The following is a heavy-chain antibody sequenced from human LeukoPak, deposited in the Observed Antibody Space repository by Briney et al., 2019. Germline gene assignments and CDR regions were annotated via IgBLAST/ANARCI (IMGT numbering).Heavy chain of an antibody. Sequence: PGGSLRLSCAASGFTFSTYAMSWVRQAPGKGLEWVSGISGGGESTYYADSVKGRLTISRDNSKKTLYLQMNSLRADDTAVYYCAKERSSRWYVNSLDYWGQGTLVTVPS. CDR3: AKERSSRWYVNSLDY. CDR1: GFTFSTYA. V-gene: IGHV3-23*01. CDR2: ISGGGEST. D-gene: IGHD6-13*01. J-gene: IGHJ4*02.